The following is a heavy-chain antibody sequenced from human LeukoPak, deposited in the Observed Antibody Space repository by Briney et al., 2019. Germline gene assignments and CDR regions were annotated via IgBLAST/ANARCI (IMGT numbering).Heavy chain of an antibody. Sequence: PGRSLRLSCAASGFTFDDYAMHWVRQAPGKGLEWVSGISWNSGSIGYADAVKGRFTISRDNAKNSLYLQMNSLRAEDTALYYCAKDFSSGYYYFDYWGQGTLVTVSS. D-gene: IGHD3-22*01. V-gene: IGHV3-9*01. J-gene: IGHJ4*02. CDR1: GFTFDDYA. CDR3: AKDFSSGYYYFDY. CDR2: ISWNSGSI.